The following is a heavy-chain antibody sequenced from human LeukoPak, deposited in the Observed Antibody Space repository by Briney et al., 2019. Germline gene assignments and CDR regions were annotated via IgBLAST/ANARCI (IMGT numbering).Heavy chain of an antibody. D-gene: IGHD2-15*01. CDR2: IYSTGRS. V-gene: IGHV4-4*07. Sequence: PSETLSLTCTVSGGSISNYFWSWVRQPAGKGLEWIGRIYSTGRSDYNPSLKSRITMSVDTSKNQFSLKLSSVTAADTAVYYCARDNSGGGYYYYYMDVWGKGTTVTVSS. J-gene: IGHJ6*03. CDR1: GGSISNYF. CDR3: ARDNSGGGYYYYYMDV.